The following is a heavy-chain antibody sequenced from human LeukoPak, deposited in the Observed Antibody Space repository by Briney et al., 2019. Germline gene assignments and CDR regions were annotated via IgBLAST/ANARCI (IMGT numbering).Heavy chain of an antibody. CDR1: GFTFSSYW. D-gene: IGHD2-15*01. CDR2: IKEDGSDK. CDR3: VGCAGGSCYFDY. Sequence: SGGSLRLSCGASGFTFSSYWMSWVRQAPGKGLEWVANIKEDGSDKHYVDSVKGRFTISRDNAKNSLYLQMSSLRAEDTAVYYCVGCAGGSCYFDYWGQGTLVTVSS. J-gene: IGHJ4*02. V-gene: IGHV3-7*01.